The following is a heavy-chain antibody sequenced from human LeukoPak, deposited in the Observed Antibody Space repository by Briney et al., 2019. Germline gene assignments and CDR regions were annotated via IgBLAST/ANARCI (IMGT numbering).Heavy chain of an antibody. Sequence: ISSSSSYIYYADSVKGRFTISRDNAKNSLYLQMNSLRAEDTAVYYCARARITGTTKYFDYWGQGTLVTVSS. V-gene: IGHV3-21*01. D-gene: IGHD1-7*01. CDR2: ISSSSSYI. CDR3: ARARITGTTKYFDY. J-gene: IGHJ4*02.